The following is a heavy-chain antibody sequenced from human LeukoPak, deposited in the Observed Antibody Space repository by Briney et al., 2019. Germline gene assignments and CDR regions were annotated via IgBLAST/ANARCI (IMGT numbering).Heavy chain of an antibody. Sequence: SETLSLTCTVSGGSISSSSYYWGWIRQPPGKGLEWIGSIYYSGSTYYNPSLKSRVTISVDTSKNQFSLKLSSVTAADTAVYYCARGSGVVVTAISRYYFDYWGQGTLVTVSS. CDR3: ARGSGVVVTAISRYYFDY. CDR2: IYYSGST. D-gene: IGHD2-21*02. CDR1: GGSISSSSYY. J-gene: IGHJ4*02. V-gene: IGHV4-39*07.